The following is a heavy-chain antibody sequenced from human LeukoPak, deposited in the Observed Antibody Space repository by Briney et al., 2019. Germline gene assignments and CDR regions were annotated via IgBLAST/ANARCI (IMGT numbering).Heavy chain of an antibody. J-gene: IGHJ4*02. V-gene: IGHV4-34*01. CDR3: ARVESGYSSSWYPSRRGYYFDY. Sequence: SETLSLTCAVYGGSFSGYYWSWIRQPPGKGLEWIGEINHSGSTNYNPSLKSRVTISVDTSKNQFSLKLSSVTAADTAVYYCARVESGYSSSWYPSRRGYYFDYWGQATLVTVSS. CDR1: GGSFSGYY. D-gene: IGHD6-13*01. CDR2: INHSGST.